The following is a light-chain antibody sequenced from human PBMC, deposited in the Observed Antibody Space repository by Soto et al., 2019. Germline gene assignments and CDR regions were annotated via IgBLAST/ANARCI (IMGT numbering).Light chain of an antibody. CDR1: QSIRNY. J-gene: IGKJ1*01. Sequence: FVLTQSPCTLSLSTGERATLSCRASQSIRNYLAWYQQKPGQPPRLLIYDASNRATGIPDRFSGSGSGTDFTLTISRLEPEDSAVYYCQQYGSSRGTFGQGTKVDI. CDR3: QQYGSSRGT. CDR2: DAS. V-gene: IGKV3-20*01.